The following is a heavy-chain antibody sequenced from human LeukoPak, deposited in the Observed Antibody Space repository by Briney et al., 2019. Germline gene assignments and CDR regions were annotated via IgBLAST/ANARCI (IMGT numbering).Heavy chain of an antibody. D-gene: IGHD3-22*01. J-gene: IGHJ4*02. CDR3: AKLRDFFGSSGQFDY. Sequence: PGGSLRLSCEASGFTFSSYAMSWVRQAPGKGLEWVSATSGSGDGTFYADSVKGRFTISRDNSKNTLYLQMNSLRAEDTAIYYCAKLRDFFGSSGQFDYWGQGTLVTVSS. CDR2: TSGSGDGT. V-gene: IGHV3-23*01. CDR1: GFTFSSYA.